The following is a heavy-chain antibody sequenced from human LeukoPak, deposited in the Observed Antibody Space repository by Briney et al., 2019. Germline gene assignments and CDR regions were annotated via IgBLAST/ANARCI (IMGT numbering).Heavy chain of an antibody. CDR2: INSDGNTR. CDR3: ARPLDKSVSPELDD. V-gene: IGHV3-74*01. D-gene: IGHD1-26*01. Sequence: GGSLRLSCTASGFTFSTYWMHWVRQAPGKGLEWVSRINSDGNTRSYADSVKGRFSISRDNANNMLYLQMNSLRAEDTAVYYCARPLDKSVSPELDDWGEGTLVTVSS. J-gene: IGHJ4*02. CDR1: GFTFSTYW.